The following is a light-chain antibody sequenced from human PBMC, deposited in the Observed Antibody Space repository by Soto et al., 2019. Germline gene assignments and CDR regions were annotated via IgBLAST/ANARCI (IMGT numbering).Light chain of an antibody. CDR2: RNN. V-gene: IGLV1-47*01. Sequence: QPVLTQPPSASGTPGQRVTMSCSGGNSNIGSHTVNWYQHLPGTAPTLLIYRNNQRPSGVPDRFSGSKSGTSASLAISGLRSEDEADYYCAAWDDSLSSPVFGGGTKLTVL. J-gene: IGLJ3*02. CDR3: AAWDDSLSSPV. CDR1: NSNIGSHT.